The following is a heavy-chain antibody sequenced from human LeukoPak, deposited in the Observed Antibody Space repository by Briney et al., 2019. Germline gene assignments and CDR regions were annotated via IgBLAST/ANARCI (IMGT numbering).Heavy chain of an antibody. V-gene: IGHV3-30*18. J-gene: IGHJ5*02. CDR2: ISYDGSNK. CDR3: AKDYLLGYCSGGICYTSNWFDP. Sequence: GGSLRLSCAASGFTFSSYGMHWVRQAPGKGLEWVAVISYDGSNKFYADSVKGRFTISRDNSKNTLYLQMNSLRAEDPAVYYCAKDYLLGYCSGGICYTSNWFDPWGQGTLVTVSS. CDR1: GFTFSSYG. D-gene: IGHD2-15*01.